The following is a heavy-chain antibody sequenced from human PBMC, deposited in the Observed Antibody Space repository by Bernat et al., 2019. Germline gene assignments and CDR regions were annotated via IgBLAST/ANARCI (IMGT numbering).Heavy chain of an antibody. Sequence: EMQLVESGGGLVQPGGSLRLSCAASGFTLSSYAMSWVRQAPGKGLEWVSAISGSARSTYYADSVKGRFTISRDNSKNTLYLQMNSLTAEDTAIYYCAKKHADTGGYFQHWGQGTLVTVSS. CDR3: AKKHADTGGYFQH. D-gene: IGHD3-22*01. V-gene: IGHV3-23*04. CDR1: GFTLSSYA. J-gene: IGHJ1*01. CDR2: ISGSARST.